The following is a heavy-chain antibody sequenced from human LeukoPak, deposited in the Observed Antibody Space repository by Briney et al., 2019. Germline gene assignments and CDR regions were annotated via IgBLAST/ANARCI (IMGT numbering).Heavy chain of an antibody. CDR1: GGTFSSYA. Sequence: SVKVSCKASGGTFSSYAISWVRQAPGQGLEWMGRIIPILGIANYAQKFQGRVTITADKSTSTAYMELSSLRSEDTAVYYCASSESGITMVRGVIPQRVFDYWGQGTLVTVSS. CDR3: ASSESGITMVRGVIPQRVFDY. J-gene: IGHJ4*02. D-gene: IGHD3-10*01. CDR2: IIPILGIA. V-gene: IGHV1-69*04.